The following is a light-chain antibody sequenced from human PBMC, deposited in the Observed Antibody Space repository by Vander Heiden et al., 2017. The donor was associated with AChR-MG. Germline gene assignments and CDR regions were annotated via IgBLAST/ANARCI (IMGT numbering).Light chain of an antibody. Sequence: EILLTQSPATLSLSPGERATLSCRASQSIFNYLAWYQQKPGQTPRLLLYGASNRATGIPARFSGSGSGTDFTLTISSLEPEDFAVYYCQHRRNWPITFGQGTRLEI. CDR2: GAS. CDR1: QSIFNY. J-gene: IGKJ5*01. CDR3: QHRRNWPIT. V-gene: IGKV3-11*01.